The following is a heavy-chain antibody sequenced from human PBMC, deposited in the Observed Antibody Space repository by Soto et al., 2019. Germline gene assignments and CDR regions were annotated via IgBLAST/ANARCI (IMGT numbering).Heavy chain of an antibody. Sequence: GGSLRLSCAAPGFTFSSYAMSWVRQAPGKGLEWVSAISGSGGSTYYADSVKGRFTISRDNSKNTLYLQMNSLRAEDTAVYYCAKEIWLPPVTMVRGQYYYGMDVWGQGTTVTVSS. J-gene: IGHJ6*02. CDR3: AKEIWLPPVTMVRGQYYYGMDV. CDR1: GFTFSSYA. V-gene: IGHV3-23*01. CDR2: ISGSGGST. D-gene: IGHD3-10*01.